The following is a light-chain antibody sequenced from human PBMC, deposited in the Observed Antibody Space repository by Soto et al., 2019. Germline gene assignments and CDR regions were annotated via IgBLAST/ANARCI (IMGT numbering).Light chain of an antibody. Sequence: EIVLTQSPGTLSLSPGERATLSCRASQTVSNSYIAWYQQKPGQAPRLLIYGASSRATGIPDRYSGSGSGTDCTVTISRLEPEEFAVYYCQQYCSSPWPFGHGAQVEIK. V-gene: IGKV3-20*01. CDR2: GAS. J-gene: IGKJ1*01. CDR3: QQYCSSPWP. CDR1: QTVSNSY.